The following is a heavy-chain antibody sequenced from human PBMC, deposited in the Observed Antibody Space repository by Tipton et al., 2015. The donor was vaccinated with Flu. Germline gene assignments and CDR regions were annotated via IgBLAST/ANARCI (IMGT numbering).Heavy chain of an antibody. D-gene: IGHD1-1*01. CDR3: ARDLWNDRRAYYYYGVDV. Sequence: LRLSCTVSGGSLSSYFWSWIRQPPGKGLEWIGYISDSGDANYHPSLKSRVTISLDKSKKQFSLKLRSVTAADTAVYYCARDLWNDRRAYYYYGVDVWGQGTTVTVSS. V-gene: IGHV4-59*01. J-gene: IGHJ6*02. CDR2: ISDSGDA. CDR1: GGSLSSYF.